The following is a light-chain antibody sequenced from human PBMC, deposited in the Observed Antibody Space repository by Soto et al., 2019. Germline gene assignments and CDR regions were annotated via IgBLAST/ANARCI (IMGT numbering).Light chain of an antibody. CDR2: GNS. CDR1: SSNIGAGYD. J-gene: IGLJ7*01. Sequence: QSALTQPPSVSGAQGQRVTISCTGSSSNIGAGYDVHWYQQLPGTAPKLLIYGNSNRPSGVPDRFSGSKSGTSASLAITGLQAEDEADYFCQSYDSSLSGAVFGGGTQLTVL. V-gene: IGLV1-40*01. CDR3: QSYDSSLSGAV.